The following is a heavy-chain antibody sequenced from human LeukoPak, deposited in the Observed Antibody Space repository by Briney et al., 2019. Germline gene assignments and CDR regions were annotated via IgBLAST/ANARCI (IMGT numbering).Heavy chain of an antibody. CDR3: ARDRVVVAANWFDP. CDR1: GFTFSSYS. V-gene: IGHV3-48*01. CDR2: ISSSSSTI. Sequence: GGSLRLSCAASGFTFSSYSMNWVRQAPGKGLEWVSYISSSSSTIYYADSVKGRFTISRDNAKNSLYLQMNSLRAEDTAVYYCARDRVVVAANWFDPWGQGTLVTVSS. J-gene: IGHJ5*02. D-gene: IGHD2-15*01.